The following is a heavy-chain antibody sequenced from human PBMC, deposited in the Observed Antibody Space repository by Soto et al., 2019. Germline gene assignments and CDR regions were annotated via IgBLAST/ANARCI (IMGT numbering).Heavy chain of an antibody. CDR1: GFTFSSYS. V-gene: IGHV3-21*01. CDR3: ARDWPSFDDFWSGYSYYYGMDV. J-gene: IGHJ6*02. Sequence: GGSLRLSCAASGFTFSSYSMNWVRQAPGKGLEWVSSISSSSSYIYYADSVKGRFTISRDNAKNSLYLQMNSLRAEDTAVYYCARDWPSFDDFWSGYSYYYGMDVWGQGTTVTAP. D-gene: IGHD3-3*01. CDR2: ISSSSSYI.